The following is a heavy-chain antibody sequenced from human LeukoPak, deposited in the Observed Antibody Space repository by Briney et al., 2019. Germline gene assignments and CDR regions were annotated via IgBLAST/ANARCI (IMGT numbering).Heavy chain of an antibody. CDR2: IYYSGST. D-gene: IGHD3-16*01. V-gene: IGHV4-59*01. Sequence: PSEALSLTCTVSGGSISSYYWNWIRQPPGKGLEWIGYIYYSGSTNYNPSLKSRVTISLDTSKNQFSLNLTSVTAADTAVYYCARFTPQGYGWGGYNRFDPWGQGTLVTVSS. CDR1: GGSISSYY. CDR3: ARFTPQGYGWGGYNRFDP. J-gene: IGHJ5*02.